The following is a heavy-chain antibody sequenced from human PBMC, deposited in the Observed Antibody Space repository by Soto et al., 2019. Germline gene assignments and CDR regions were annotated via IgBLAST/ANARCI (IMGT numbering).Heavy chain of an antibody. J-gene: IGHJ5*02. Sequence: QVQLQESGPGLVKPSETLSLTCTVSGGSISSYYWSWIRQPPGKGLEWIGYIYYSGSTNYNPSLKIRVTISVDTSKNQFSLKLSSVTAADTAVYYCARDVGYCISTSCYSWFDPWGQGTLVTVSS. D-gene: IGHD2-2*02. V-gene: IGHV4-59*01. CDR3: ARDVGYCISTSCYSWFDP. CDR1: GGSISSYY. CDR2: IYYSGST.